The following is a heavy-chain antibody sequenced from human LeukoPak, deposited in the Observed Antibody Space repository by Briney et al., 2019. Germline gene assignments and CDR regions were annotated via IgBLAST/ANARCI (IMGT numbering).Heavy chain of an antibody. D-gene: IGHD2-2*01. CDR3: ARGAWSSVRGYAHNMDV. V-gene: IGHV1-46*01. Sequence: EASVKVSCKASGYTFTKYYMHWVRQAPGQGLEWMGTINPSGGDTRHAHKFQGRVTVTRDKSTSTVYMELRSLRSEDTAVYYCARGAWSSVRGYAHNMDVWGKGTTVTVSS. CDR1: GYTFTKYY. J-gene: IGHJ6*03. CDR2: INPSGGDT.